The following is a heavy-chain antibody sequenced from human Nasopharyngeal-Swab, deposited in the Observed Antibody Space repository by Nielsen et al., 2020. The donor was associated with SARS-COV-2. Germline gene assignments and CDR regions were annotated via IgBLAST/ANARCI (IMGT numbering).Heavy chain of an antibody. CDR2: INHSGST. J-gene: IGHJ4*02. CDR3: ARNLMVRGVTSLAFDY. V-gene: IGHV4-34*13. Sequence: WIRQPPGKGLEWIGEINHSGSTNYNPSLKSRVTISVDTSKNQFPLKLSSVTAADTAVYYCARNLMVRGVTSLAFDYWGQGTVVTVSS. D-gene: IGHD3-10*01.